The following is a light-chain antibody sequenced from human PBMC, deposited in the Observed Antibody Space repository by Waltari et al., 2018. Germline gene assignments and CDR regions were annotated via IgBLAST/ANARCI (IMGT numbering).Light chain of an antibody. Sequence: DXVMTQSXXXLXVTPGAPAXIXXXSXQSLRHSNGYNYLDWYLQKPGQSPQLLIYLGSNRASGVPDRFSGSGSGTDFTLKISRVEAEDVGVYYCMQALQTPFTFGPGTKVDIK. CDR3: MQALQTPFT. CDR2: LGS. V-gene: IGKV2-28*01. J-gene: IGKJ3*01. CDR1: QSLRHSNGYNY.